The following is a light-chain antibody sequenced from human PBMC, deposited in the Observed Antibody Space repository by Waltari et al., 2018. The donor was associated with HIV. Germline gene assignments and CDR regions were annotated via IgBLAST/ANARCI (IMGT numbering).Light chain of an antibody. CDR2: AAF. V-gene: IGKV1-39*01. CDR3: QQSYSSPPT. Sequence: DIQLTQSPSSLSAPVGDRVNITCRASQRISSYLHWYQQKPGKAPKLLISAAFNLQSGVPTRFSGGRSGTDFTLTIGSLQVEDLATYYCQQSYSSPPTFGQGTNLEIK. J-gene: IGKJ2*01. CDR1: QRISSY.